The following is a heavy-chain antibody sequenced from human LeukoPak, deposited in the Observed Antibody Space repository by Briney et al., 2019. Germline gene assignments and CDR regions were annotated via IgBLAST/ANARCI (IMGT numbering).Heavy chain of an antibody. V-gene: IGHV3-66*01. CDR3: AREDYVWGSYRSSGSD. J-gene: IGHJ4*02. Sequence: GGSLRLSCAASGVTVSSNYMSWGRQAPGKGLEWGSVSYSGASTYYADAVKGRFTISRDNSKDTLYLQMNSLRAEDTAVYYCAREDYVWGSYRSSGSDWGQGTLVTVSS. CDR1: GVTVSSNY. D-gene: IGHD3-16*02. CDR2: SYSGAST.